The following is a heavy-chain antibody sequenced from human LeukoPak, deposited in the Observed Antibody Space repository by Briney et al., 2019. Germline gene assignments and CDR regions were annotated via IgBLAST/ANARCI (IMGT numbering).Heavy chain of an antibody. V-gene: IGHV1-46*01. D-gene: IGHD2-15*01. CDR1: GYTFTNYY. J-gene: IGHJ4*02. CDR3: ARHDLGGSYPLDY. CDR2: INPSGTST. Sequence: ASVKVSCKTSGYTFTNYYMHWVRQAPGQGLEWMGIINPSGTSTTYAQKFQGRVTMTRDTSTSTDFMELSSLRSEDTAVYYCARHDLGGSYPLDYWGQGTLVTVSS.